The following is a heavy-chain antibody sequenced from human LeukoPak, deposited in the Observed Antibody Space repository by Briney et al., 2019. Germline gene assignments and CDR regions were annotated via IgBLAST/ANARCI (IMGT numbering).Heavy chain of an antibody. CDR3: ARGHSSGWYGY. V-gene: IGHV4-34*01. Sequence: SETLSLTCAVYGGSLSGYYWSWIRQPPGKGLEWIGEINHSGSTNYNPPLKSRVTISVDTSKNQFSLKLSSVTAADTAVYYCARGHSSGWYGYWGQGTLVTVSS. D-gene: IGHD6-19*01. CDR2: INHSGST. CDR1: GGSLSGYY. J-gene: IGHJ4*02.